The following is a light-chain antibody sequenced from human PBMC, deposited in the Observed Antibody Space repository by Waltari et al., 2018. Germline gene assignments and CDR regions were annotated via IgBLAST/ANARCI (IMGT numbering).Light chain of an antibody. Sequence: QSALTQPASVSGSPGPSTTTSCPGTSIDIAAYTAVSCYQQHPGNAPKVVIYDVHNRPSGVSNRFSGSMSGNAASLTISGLQTEDEADYYCSSKTTRDTRLFGGGTKLTVL. CDR3: SSKTTRDTRL. CDR1: SIDIAAYTA. J-gene: IGLJ3*02. V-gene: IGLV2-14*03. CDR2: DVH.